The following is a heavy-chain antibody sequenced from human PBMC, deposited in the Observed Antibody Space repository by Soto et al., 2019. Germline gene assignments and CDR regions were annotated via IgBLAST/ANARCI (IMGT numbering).Heavy chain of an antibody. CDR2: INPFNPTGTST. CDR1: GYTFTNYY. V-gene: IGHV1-46*01. D-gene: IGHD6-13*01. Sequence: QVQLVQSGAEVKKPGASVKISCRASGYTFTNYYIHWVRQAPGQGLEWLGIINPFNPTGTSTNYAQRFQGRVTLTMDTSTSTVYMELSGLRSEDTAMFYCGRDLAAADHWGQGTLVIVSS. J-gene: IGHJ4*02. CDR3: GRDLAAADH.